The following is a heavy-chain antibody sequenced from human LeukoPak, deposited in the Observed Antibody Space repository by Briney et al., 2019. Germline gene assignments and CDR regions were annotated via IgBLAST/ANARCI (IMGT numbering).Heavy chain of an antibody. Sequence: GGSLRLSCAASGFTFSSYAVNWVRQAPGKGLEWVSIISGSGGSTYYADSVKGRFTISRDNSRDTLYLQMNSLRAEDTAVYYCAKGSLSGGTCYFDYWGQGTLVTVSS. J-gene: IGHJ4*02. D-gene: IGHD2-15*01. CDR3: AKGSLSGGTCYFDY. V-gene: IGHV3-23*01. CDR2: ISGSGGST. CDR1: GFTFSSYA.